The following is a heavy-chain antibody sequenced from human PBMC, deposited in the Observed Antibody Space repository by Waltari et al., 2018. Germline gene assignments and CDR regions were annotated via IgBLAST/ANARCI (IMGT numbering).Heavy chain of an antibody. J-gene: IGHJ4*02. CDR1: GDSMSSSDW. CDR3: ARDRGRGIYLDS. Sequence: QMQLQESGPGLVKPSGTLSLTGTVSGDSMSSSDWWGWVRQTPEKGLEWIGQIQRSGRTHYNPSFESRVTISIDTSKNQFSLKVTSTTAADTAVYYCARDRGRGIYLDSWGRGTLVTVSP. CDR2: IQRSGRT. V-gene: IGHV4-4*02. D-gene: IGHD2-15*01.